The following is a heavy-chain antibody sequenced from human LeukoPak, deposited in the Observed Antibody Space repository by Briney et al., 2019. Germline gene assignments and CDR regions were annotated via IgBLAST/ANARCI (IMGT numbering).Heavy chain of an antibody. CDR2: IYHSGST. CDR1: SYSISSGYY. J-gene: IGHJ4*02. V-gene: IGHV4-38-2*02. CDR3: ARDRPGYSYGIDY. Sequence: SETLSLTCTVSSYSISSGYYWGWIRQPPGKGLEWIGSIYHSGSTYYNPSLKSRVTISVDTSKNQFSLKLSSVTAADTAVYYCARDRPGYSYGIDYWGQGTLVTVSS. D-gene: IGHD5-18*01.